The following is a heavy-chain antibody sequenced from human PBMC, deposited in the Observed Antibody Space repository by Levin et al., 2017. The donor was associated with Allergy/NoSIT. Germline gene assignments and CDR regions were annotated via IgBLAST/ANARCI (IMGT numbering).Heavy chain of an antibody. J-gene: IGHJ5*02. CDR2: IYYSGST. Sequence: SETLSLTCTVSGGSISSSSYYWGWIRQPPGKGLEWIGSIYYSGSTYYNPSLKSRVTISVDTSKNQFSLKLSSVTAADTAVYYCARLLPYYDFWSGYPRRPPLYNWFDPWGQGTLVTVSS. CDR3: ARLLPYYDFWSGYPRRPPLYNWFDP. CDR1: GGSISSSSYY. V-gene: IGHV4-39*01. D-gene: IGHD3-3*01.